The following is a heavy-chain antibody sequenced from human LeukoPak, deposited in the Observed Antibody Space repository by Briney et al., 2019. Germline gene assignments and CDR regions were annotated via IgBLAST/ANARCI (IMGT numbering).Heavy chain of an antibody. CDR1: GYTFTGYY. V-gene: IGHV1-2*02. Sequence: GASVKVSCKASGYTFTGYYMHWVRQAPGQGLEWMGWINPNSGDTNYAQKLQGRVTMTTDTSTSTAYMELRSLRSDDTAVYYCARLFTMVRGVMEYYYYYMDVWGKGTTVTISS. CDR3: ARLFTMVRGVMEYYYYYMDV. CDR2: INPNSGDT. D-gene: IGHD3-10*01. J-gene: IGHJ6*03.